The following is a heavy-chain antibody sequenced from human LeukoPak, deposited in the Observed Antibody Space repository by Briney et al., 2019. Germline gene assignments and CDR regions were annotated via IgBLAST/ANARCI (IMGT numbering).Heavy chain of an antibody. D-gene: IGHD3-16*01. J-gene: IGHJ4*02. V-gene: IGHV4-59*08. Sequence: SETLSLTCTASGGSISSYYWSWIRQPPGKGLEWIGYIYYSGSTKYNPSLNSRVTISVDTSKNQFSLKLSSVTAADTAVYYCARVFGPYYFDYWGQGTLVTVSS. CDR1: GGSISSYY. CDR3: ARVFGPYYFDY. CDR2: IYYSGST.